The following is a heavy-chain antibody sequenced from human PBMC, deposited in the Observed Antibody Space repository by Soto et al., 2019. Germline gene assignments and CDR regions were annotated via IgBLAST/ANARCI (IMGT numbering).Heavy chain of an antibody. CDR1: VFTFRTYC. Sequence: WLCXRLSCSAAVFTFRTYCLQWFRQAPGKGLECVAFISDDGSQKYYGDSVKGRFTISRDNSKNTLSMRMIRLRTEDKSVYYCAKEANGGWHLFETWGQGTLV. J-gene: IGHJ1*01. V-gene: IGHV3-30*18. CDR2: ISDDGSQK. CDR3: AKEANGGWHLFET. D-gene: IGHD4-17*01.